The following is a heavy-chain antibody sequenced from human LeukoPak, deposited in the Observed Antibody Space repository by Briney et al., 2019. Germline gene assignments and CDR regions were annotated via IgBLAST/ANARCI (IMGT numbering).Heavy chain of an antibody. V-gene: IGHV3-48*01. Sequence: PGGSLRLSCAASGFTFSTYNMNWVRQAPGKGLEWISYISSSSSTIYYAESVKGRFTISRDNAKNSLYLQMNTLKTEDTAVYYCTTDASTYCSDGVCYTGGNFDHWGQGTLVTVSS. CDR2: ISSSSSTI. D-gene: IGHD2-8*01. J-gene: IGHJ4*02. CDR1: GFTFSTYN. CDR3: TTDASTYCSDGVCYTGGNFDH.